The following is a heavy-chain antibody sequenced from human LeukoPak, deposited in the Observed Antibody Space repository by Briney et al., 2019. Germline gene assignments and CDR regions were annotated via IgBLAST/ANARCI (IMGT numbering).Heavy chain of an antibody. CDR3: ARVYDSSLIDY. Sequence: SETLSLTCTVSGGSMSSFYWSWIRQPPGKGLEWIGYIYYSGSTNYNPSLKSRVTISVDTSKNQFSLKVSSVTAADTAVYYCARVYDSSLIDYWGQGTLVTVSS. V-gene: IGHV4-59*01. CDR1: GGSMSSFY. CDR2: IYYSGST. J-gene: IGHJ4*02. D-gene: IGHD3-22*01.